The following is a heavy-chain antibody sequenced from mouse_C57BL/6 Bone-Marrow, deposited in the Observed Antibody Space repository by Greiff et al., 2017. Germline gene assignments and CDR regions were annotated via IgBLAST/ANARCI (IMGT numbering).Heavy chain of an antibody. CDR1: GYTFTDCS. CDR3: AREAGYYCNAMDY. V-gene: IGHV1-67*01. J-gene: IGHJ4*01. D-gene: IGHD2-3*01. CDR2: IRTYNGST. Sequence: VQLQESGPEVVRPGVSVKISCKASGYTFTDCSLHWVQQSPAKRLEWIGVIRTYNGSTHYNQRFKGKATMTVDKSSSTAYMELARVTSEDSAIYYCAREAGYYCNAMDYWGQGTSVTVTA.